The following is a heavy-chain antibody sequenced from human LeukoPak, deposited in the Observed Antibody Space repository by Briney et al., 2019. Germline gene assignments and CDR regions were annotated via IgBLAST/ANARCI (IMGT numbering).Heavy chain of an antibody. Sequence: PGGSLRLSCTASGFTFSGYSMNWIRQAPGKGLEWVSSFGTRSTSVYHAGSVKGRFAISRDNAKNSLYLQMNSPRAEDTVLYYCAREVSEGFDFWGQGTLVTVSS. V-gene: IGHV3-21*01. CDR2: FGTRSTSV. CDR1: GFTFSGYS. J-gene: IGHJ4*02. CDR3: AREVSEGFDF. D-gene: IGHD3-22*01.